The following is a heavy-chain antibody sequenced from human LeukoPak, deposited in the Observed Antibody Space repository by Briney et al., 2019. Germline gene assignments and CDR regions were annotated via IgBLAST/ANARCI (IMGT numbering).Heavy chain of an antibody. Sequence: PGGSLRLSCAASGFTFSDYHMSWIRQAPGKGLEWVSYISSSSDYTNYADSVKGRFTISRDNAKNSLYLQMNSLRDEDTAVYYCARDLTRATDIDYWGQGTLVTVSS. V-gene: IGHV3-11*06. CDR2: ISSSSDYT. J-gene: IGHJ4*02. CDR1: GFTFSDYH. D-gene: IGHD1-26*01. CDR3: ARDLTRATDIDY.